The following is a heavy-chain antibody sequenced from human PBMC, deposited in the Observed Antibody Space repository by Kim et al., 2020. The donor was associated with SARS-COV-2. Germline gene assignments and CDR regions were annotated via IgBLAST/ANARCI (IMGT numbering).Heavy chain of an antibody. CDR2: IYYSGST. V-gene: IGHV4-39*01. Sequence: SETLSLTCTVSGGSISSSSYYWGWIRQPPGKGLEWIGSIYYSGSTYYNPSLKSRVTISVDTSKNQFSLKLSSVTAADTAVYYCARGHLYSSTTGTTRNAFDIWGQGTMVTVSS. D-gene: IGHD1-1*01. CDR3: ARGHLYSSTTGTTRNAFDI. J-gene: IGHJ3*02. CDR1: GGSISSSSYY.